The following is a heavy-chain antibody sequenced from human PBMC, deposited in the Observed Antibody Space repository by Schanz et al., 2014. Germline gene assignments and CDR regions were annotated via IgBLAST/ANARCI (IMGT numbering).Heavy chain of an antibody. CDR2: IWYDGTNT. J-gene: IGHJ4*02. D-gene: IGHD4-17*01. V-gene: IGHV3-33*01. Sequence: VQLVESGGGVVQPGRSLRLSCAASGFTFSKYGMHWVRQAPGKGLEWVAVIWYDGTNTYYADSVKGRFTISRDNAKNALYLQMNSLRAEDTAVYYCVRDTDYHFDYWGQGTLVTVSS. CDR1: GFTFSKYG. CDR3: VRDTDYHFDY.